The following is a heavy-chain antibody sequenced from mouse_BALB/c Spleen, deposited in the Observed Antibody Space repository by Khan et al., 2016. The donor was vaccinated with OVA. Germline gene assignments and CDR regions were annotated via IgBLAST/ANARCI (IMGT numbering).Heavy chain of an antibody. Sequence: EVELVESGGGLVKPGGSLKLSCSASGFTFSSFAMSWVRQTPEKRLEWVATISTGGHYTFYPDSVKGRFTISRDNARNTLYLQMSSLRSEDTAMYYCARSLFYYYALDYWGQGTSVTVSS. CDR3: ARSLFYYYALDY. CDR2: ISTGGHYT. CDR1: GFTFSSFA. J-gene: IGHJ4*01. V-gene: IGHV5-9-3*01.